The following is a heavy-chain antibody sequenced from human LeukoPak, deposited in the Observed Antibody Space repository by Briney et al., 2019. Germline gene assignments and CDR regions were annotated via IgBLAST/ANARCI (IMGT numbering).Heavy chain of an antibody. CDR1: VFTFSSYA. Sequence: GGSLRLSCAASVFTFSSYAMSGGRQAPGKGLEWVSAISGSGGSTYYPDSVKARFTISRDNSKNTLYLQMNSLRAEATAVYYCAKEGDCTNGVCYIGVDYWGQGTLVTVSS. CDR2: ISGSGGST. CDR3: AKEGDCTNGVCYIGVDY. J-gene: IGHJ4*02. V-gene: IGHV3-23*01. D-gene: IGHD2-8*01.